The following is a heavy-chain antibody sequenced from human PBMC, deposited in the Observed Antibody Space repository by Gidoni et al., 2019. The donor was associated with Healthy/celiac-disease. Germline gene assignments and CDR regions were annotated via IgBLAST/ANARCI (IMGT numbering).Heavy chain of an antibody. CDR2: INWNSASA. CDR3: AKARGFTYGIDAFDI. D-gene: IGHD5-18*01. CDR1: EFPFDDYA. V-gene: IGHV3-9*01. J-gene: IGHJ3*02. Sequence: EVQLVESGGDLVQPGTSLRLSCEVSEFPFDDYAMHWVRQGPGKGLEWVSGINWNSASAGYAESVEGRFTISRDNAKKSLYLQMTSLRPEDTAVYYCAKARGFTYGIDAFDIWGHGTMVTVSS.